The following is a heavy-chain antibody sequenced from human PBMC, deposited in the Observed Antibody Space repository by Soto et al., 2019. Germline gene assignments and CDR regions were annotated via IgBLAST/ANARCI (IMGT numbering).Heavy chain of an antibody. Sequence: GGSLRLSCATSGFAFHDYAMRWVRQAPGRGLEWVAAIAFTGSATYHADSVKGRFTLSRDNSKNIVYLQMNSLRVDDTALYYCVKAVEPVRLVAFAIWGQGT. CDR1: GFAFHDYA. D-gene: IGHD6-19*01. CDR2: IAFTGSAT. V-gene: IGHV3-23*05. J-gene: IGHJ4*02. CDR3: VKAVEPVRLVAFAI.